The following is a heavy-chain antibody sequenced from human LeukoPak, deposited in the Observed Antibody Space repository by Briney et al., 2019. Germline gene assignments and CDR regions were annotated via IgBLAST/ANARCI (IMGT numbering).Heavy chain of an antibody. CDR1: EFIFSNYW. J-gene: IGHJ4*02. CDR2: INQGGSEK. CDR3: ARLAVPPGNRGWYYEH. Sequence: GGSLRLSCVASEFIFSNYWMSWVRQGPGEGPEWVANINQGGSEKYYVDSVRGRFTISRDNAKKSLDLRMNSLRVEDTATYYCARLAVPPGNRGWYYEHWGQGTLVTVSS. D-gene: IGHD2-2*01. V-gene: IGHV3-7*03.